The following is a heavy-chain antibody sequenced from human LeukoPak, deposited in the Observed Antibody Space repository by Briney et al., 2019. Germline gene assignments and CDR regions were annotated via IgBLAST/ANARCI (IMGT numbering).Heavy chain of an antibody. CDR2: VDPEDGET. CDR3: ATAPTWILDY. D-gene: IGHD5-18*01. V-gene: IGHV1-69-2*01. J-gene: IGHJ4*02. CDR1: GYTFTDYY. Sequence: ATVKVSCKVSGYTFTDYYMHWVPQAPGKGLEWMGLVDPEDGETIYAEKFQGRVTITADTSTDTAYMELSSLRSEDTAVYYCATAPTWILDYWGQGTLVTVSS.